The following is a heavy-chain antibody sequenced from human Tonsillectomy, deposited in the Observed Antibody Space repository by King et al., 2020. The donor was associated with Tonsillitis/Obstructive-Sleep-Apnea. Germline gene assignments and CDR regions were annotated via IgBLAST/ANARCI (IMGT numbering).Heavy chain of an antibody. Sequence: VQLVESEGGVVQPGRSLRLSCAASGFTFSSYAMHWVRQAPGKGLEWVAVISYDGSNKYYADSVKGRFTISRDNSKNTLYLQMNSLRAEDTAVYYCARDPQDIVLMVYAIGFDYWGQGTLVTVSS. CDR2: ISYDGSNK. D-gene: IGHD2-8*01. CDR3: ARDPQDIVLMVYAIGFDY. J-gene: IGHJ4*02. V-gene: IGHV3-30*04. CDR1: GFTFSSYA.